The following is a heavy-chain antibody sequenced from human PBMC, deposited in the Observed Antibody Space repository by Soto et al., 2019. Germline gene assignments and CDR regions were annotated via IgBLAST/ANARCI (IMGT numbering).Heavy chain of an antibody. CDR1: GFTVSSNY. D-gene: IGHD3-10*01. Sequence: PGGSLRLSCAASGFTVSSNYMSWVRQAPGKGLEWVSVIYSGGDTYYADSVKGRFTISRDNSKNTMYLQMNSLRAEDTAVYYCARESDAVYGYWGQGTLVTVSS. CDR3: ARESDAVYGY. J-gene: IGHJ4*02. CDR2: IYSGGDT. V-gene: IGHV3-66*01.